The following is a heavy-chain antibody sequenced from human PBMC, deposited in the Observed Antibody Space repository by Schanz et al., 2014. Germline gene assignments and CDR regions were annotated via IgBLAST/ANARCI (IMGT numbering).Heavy chain of an antibody. CDR3: ARNNHGTAWYCDN. CDR2: ISPYNGNT. Sequence: QVQLVQSGAEVKKPGASVKVSCQASGYTFTSYAVTWVRQAPGQRLEWMAYISPYNGNTNYAQKFQGRVTTTADTSTGTVYMELTGLRSDDTANYYCARNNHGTAWYCDNWGQGTLVTVSS. V-gene: IGHV1-18*04. CDR1: GYTFTSYA. D-gene: IGHD2-21*02. J-gene: IGHJ4*02.